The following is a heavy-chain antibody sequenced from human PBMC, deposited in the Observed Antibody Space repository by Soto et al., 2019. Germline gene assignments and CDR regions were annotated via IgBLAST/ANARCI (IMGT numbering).Heavy chain of an antibody. CDR3: ARERGSGWTFDY. Sequence: EVQLVESGGDLVQPGGSLRLSCAASGFTFSTYSMNWVRQAPGKGLEWVSSISSSSTIYYADSVKGRFTISRDNVQNSLYLQMHSLRAEVTAVYYCARERGSGWTFDYWGQGTLVTFSS. D-gene: IGHD6-19*01. CDR1: GFTFSTYS. J-gene: IGHJ4*02. V-gene: IGHV3-48*01. CDR2: ISSSSTI.